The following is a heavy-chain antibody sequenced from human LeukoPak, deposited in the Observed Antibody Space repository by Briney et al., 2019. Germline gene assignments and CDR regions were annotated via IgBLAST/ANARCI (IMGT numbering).Heavy chain of an antibody. D-gene: IGHD6-13*01. CDR3: ARDRSSSSWSPLYYYYMDV. Sequence: ASVKVSCKASGYTFTGYYMHWVRQAPGQGLEWMGWINPNSGGTNFPQKFQGRVTMTRDTSISTAYMELSRLRSDDTAVYYCARDRSSSSWSPLYYYYMDVWGKGTTVTISS. CDR2: INPNSGGT. J-gene: IGHJ6*03. V-gene: IGHV1-2*02. CDR1: GYTFTGYY.